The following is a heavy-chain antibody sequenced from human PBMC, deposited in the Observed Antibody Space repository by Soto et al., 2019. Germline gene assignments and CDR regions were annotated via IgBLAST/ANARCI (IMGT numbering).Heavy chain of an antibody. J-gene: IGHJ4*02. CDR2: IYPGNSDT. Sequence: GESLKISCKGSGYSFTNYWIGWVRQMPGKGLERMGIIYPGNSDTRYNPSFQGQVTISADKSLSTAHLQWSSLKASDTGIYYCARRSTYCTSTSCYFDYWGQGTPVTVS. CDR3: ARRSTYCTSTSCYFDY. V-gene: IGHV5-51*01. D-gene: IGHD2-2*01. CDR1: GYSFTNYW.